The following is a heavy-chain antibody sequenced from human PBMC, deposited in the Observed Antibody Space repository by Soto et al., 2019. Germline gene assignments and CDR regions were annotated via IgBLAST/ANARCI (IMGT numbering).Heavy chain of an antibody. D-gene: IGHD3-3*01. CDR1: GYTFTGYY. V-gene: IGHV1-2*04. CDR2: INPNSGGT. Sequence: QVQLVQSGAEVKKPGASVKVSCKASGYTFTGYYMHWVRQAPGQGLEWMGWINPNSGGTNYAQKFQGWVTRTRDTSXXTXYXALSRLRSDDTAVYYCARGGGSRYDFWSGYYSSMDVWGQGTTVTVSS. J-gene: IGHJ6*02. CDR3: ARGGGSRYDFWSGYYSSMDV.